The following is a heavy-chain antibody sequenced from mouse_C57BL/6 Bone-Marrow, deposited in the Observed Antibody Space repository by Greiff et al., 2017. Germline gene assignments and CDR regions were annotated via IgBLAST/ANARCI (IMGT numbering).Heavy chain of an antibody. Sequence: QVQLQQSGPELVKPGASVKISCKASGYAFRSSWMNWVKQRPGKGLEWIGRIYPGDGDTNYNGKFKGKATLTEDKSSSTAYMQLSSLTSEDSAVYFCAREYAYGLWGTGTTVTVSS. CDR1: GYAFRSSW. CDR3: AREYAYGL. J-gene: IGHJ1*03. CDR2: IYPGDGDT. V-gene: IGHV1-82*01. D-gene: IGHD1-1*01.